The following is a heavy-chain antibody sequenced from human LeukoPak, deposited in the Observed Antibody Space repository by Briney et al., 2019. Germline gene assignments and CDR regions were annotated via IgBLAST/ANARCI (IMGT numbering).Heavy chain of an antibody. CDR3: ARDGRSGPTNCFDP. V-gene: IGHV3-74*01. D-gene: IGHD2-15*01. CDR1: GFTFSSYW. J-gene: IGHJ5*02. CDR2: INSDGSST. Sequence: PGRSLRLSCAASGFTFSSYWMHWVRQAPGKGLVWVSRINSDGSSTSYADSVKGRFTISRDNAKNTLYLQMNSLRAEDTAMYYCARDGRSGPTNCFDPWGQGTLVTVSS.